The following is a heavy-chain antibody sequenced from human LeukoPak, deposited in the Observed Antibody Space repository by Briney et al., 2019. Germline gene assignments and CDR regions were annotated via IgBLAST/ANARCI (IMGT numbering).Heavy chain of an antibody. D-gene: IGHD2-15*01. Sequence: GGSLRLSCAASGLTFSSYAMSWVRQAPGKGLEWVSAISGSGGNSYYADSVRGRFTISRDNSKNTLYLQMNSLRAEDTAVYYCAKERYCSGGSCYSDYWGQGTLVTVSS. V-gene: IGHV3-23*01. CDR2: ISGSGGNS. J-gene: IGHJ4*02. CDR1: GLTFSSYA. CDR3: AKERYCSGGSCYSDY.